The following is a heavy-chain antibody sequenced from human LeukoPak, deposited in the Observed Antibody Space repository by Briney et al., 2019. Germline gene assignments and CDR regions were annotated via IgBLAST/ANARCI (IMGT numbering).Heavy chain of an antibody. D-gene: IGHD4-17*01. J-gene: IGHJ4*02. CDR1: GGSFYGYY. Sequence: SETLSLTCGVNGGSFYGYYWTWIRQPPGRGLEWIGEVNHSGSTLYNSSLRSRVTISEATSNKHFSLKLNSMTAADAAVYYCARLTRGQSLYYFDSWGQGTLVTVSS. CDR3: ARLTRGQSLYYFDS. V-gene: IGHV4-34*01. CDR2: VNHSGST.